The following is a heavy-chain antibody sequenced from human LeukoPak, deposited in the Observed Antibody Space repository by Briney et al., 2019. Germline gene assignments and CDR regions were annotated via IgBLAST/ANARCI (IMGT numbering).Heavy chain of an antibody. J-gene: IGHJ4*02. CDR1: GYTFTSYY. CDR3: ARDQGRIVVVPAAIGY. Sequence: ASVKVSCKASGYTFTSYYIHWVRQAPGQGLEWRGWINPNSGGTNYAQKFQGRVTMTRDTSISTAYMELSRLRSDDTAVYYCARDQGRIVVVPAAIGYWGQGTLVTVSS. D-gene: IGHD2-2*02. CDR2: INPNSGGT. V-gene: IGHV1-2*02.